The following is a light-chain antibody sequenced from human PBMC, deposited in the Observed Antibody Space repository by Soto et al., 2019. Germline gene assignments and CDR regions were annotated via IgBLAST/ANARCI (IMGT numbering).Light chain of an antibody. J-gene: IGLJ3*02. CDR2: STN. V-gene: IGLV1-44*01. CDR1: SSNIVTST. Sequence: QSVLTQPASVAGTPGQRVTISCSGGSSNIVTSTVNWYHQVPGRAPKLLIYSTNQRPSGVPERFSGSTSGTSASLAINGLQSEDEGVFLCAAWDDSQNGPVFGGGTKLTVL. CDR3: AAWDDSQNGPV.